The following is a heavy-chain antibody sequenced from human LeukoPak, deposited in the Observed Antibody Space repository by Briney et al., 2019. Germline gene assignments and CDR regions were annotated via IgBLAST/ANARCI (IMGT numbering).Heavy chain of an antibody. D-gene: IGHD5-18*01. Sequence: ASVKVSCKTSGYTFTDYYMHWVRQATGQGLEWMGWMNPNSGNTGYAQKFQGRVTMTRNTSISTAYMELSSLRSEDTAVYYCARVSDSPPALSYYMDVWGKGTTVTISS. V-gene: IGHV1-8*02. CDR3: ARVSDSPPALSYYMDV. CDR1: GYTFTDYY. CDR2: MNPNSGNT. J-gene: IGHJ6*03.